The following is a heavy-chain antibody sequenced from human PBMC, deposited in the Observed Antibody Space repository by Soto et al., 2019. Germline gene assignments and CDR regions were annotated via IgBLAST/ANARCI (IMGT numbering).Heavy chain of an antibody. CDR3: ARGQEAAAGADWFDP. V-gene: IGHV1-2*04. CDR2: INPNSGGT. D-gene: IGHD6-13*01. Sequence: ASVKVSCKASGYTFTGYYMHWVRQAPGQGLEWMGWINPNSGGTNYAQKFQGWVTMTRDTSISTAYMELSRLRSDDTAVYYCARGQEAAAGADWFDPWGQGTLVTVYS. CDR1: GYTFTGYY. J-gene: IGHJ5*02.